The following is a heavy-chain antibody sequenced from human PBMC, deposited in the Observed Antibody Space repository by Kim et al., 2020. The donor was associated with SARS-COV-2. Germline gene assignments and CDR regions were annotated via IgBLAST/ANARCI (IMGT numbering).Heavy chain of an antibody. V-gene: IGHV5-51*01. CDR3: ARRGYYVSGPPRDYSYGMDV. Sequence: GESLKISCKGSGYSFTSYLIGWVRQMPGKGLELMGIIYPGDSDTRYSPSFQGQVTISADKSISTAYLQWSSLKASDTAMYYCARRGYYVSGPPRDYSYGMDVWGQGTTVTVSS. J-gene: IGHJ6*02. CDR1: GYSFTSYL. D-gene: IGHD3-10*01. CDR2: IYPGDSDT.